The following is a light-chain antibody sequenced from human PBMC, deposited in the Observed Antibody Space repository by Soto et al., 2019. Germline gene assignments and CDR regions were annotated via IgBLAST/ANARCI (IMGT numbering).Light chain of an antibody. J-gene: IGLJ2*01. V-gene: IGLV1-40*01. Sequence: QSVLTQPPSASGTPGQRVTISCSGSTSNIGTNAVNWYQQLPGTAPKLLIYSDSNRPSGVPDRFSGSKSGTSASLAITGLQAEDEGDYYCQSYDSSLSASVFGGGTKLTVL. CDR2: SDS. CDR1: TSNIGTNA. CDR3: QSYDSSLSASV.